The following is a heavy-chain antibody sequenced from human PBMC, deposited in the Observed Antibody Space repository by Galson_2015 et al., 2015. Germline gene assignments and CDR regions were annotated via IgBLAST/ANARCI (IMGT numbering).Heavy chain of an antibody. Sequence: SVKVSCKASGGTFSSYAISWVRQAPGQGLEWMGGIIPIFGTANYAQKFQGRVTITADESTSTAYMELSSLRSEDTAVYYCARLYCSSTSCYPHSFDYWGQGTLVTVSS. D-gene: IGHD2-2*01. CDR3: ARLYCSSTSCYPHSFDY. V-gene: IGHV1-69*13. CDR1: GGTFSSYA. J-gene: IGHJ4*02. CDR2: IIPIFGTA.